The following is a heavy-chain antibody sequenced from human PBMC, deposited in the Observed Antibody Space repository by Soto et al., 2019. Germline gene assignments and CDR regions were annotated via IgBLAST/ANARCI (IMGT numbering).Heavy chain of an antibody. CDR1: GFTFSNYN. CDR3: ARVYYYDNSGFLI. Sequence: GGSLRLSCAASGFTFSNYNMNWVHQAPGKGLEWVSSISSSSSYIYYADSVKGRFTISRDNAKNSLYLQMNSLRAEDTAVYYCARVYYYDNSGFLIWGQGTLVTVSS. V-gene: IGHV3-21*01. D-gene: IGHD3-22*01. J-gene: IGHJ4*02. CDR2: ISSSSSYI.